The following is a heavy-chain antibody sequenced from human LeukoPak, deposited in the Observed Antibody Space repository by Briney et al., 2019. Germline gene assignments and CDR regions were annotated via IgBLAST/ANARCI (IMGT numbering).Heavy chain of an antibody. J-gene: IGHJ4*02. V-gene: IGHV3-23*01. CDR3: AKNYDSSGYYPGPFGY. CDR2: ISGSDGST. CDR1: GFTFSSYA. D-gene: IGHD3-22*01. Sequence: GGSLRLSCAASGFTFSSYAMSWVRQAPEKGLEWVSAISGSDGSTYYADSVKGRFTISRDNSKNTLYLQMNSLRAEDTAVYYCAKNYDSSGYYPGPFGYWGQGTLVTVSS.